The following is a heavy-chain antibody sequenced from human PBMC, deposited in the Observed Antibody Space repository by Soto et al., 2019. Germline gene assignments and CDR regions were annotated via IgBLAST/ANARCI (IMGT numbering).Heavy chain of an antibody. J-gene: IGHJ6*02. CDR2: IKSKTDGGTT. Sequence: GGSLRLSCAASGFTFSNAWMNWVRQAPGKGLEWVGRIKSKTDGGTTDYAAPVKGRFTISRDDSKNTLYLQMNSLKTEDTAVYYCTTAYCGGDCYSFDYYYYGMDVWGQGTTVTVSS. D-gene: IGHD2-21*02. V-gene: IGHV3-15*07. CDR1: GFTFSNAW. CDR3: TTAYCGGDCYSFDYYYYGMDV.